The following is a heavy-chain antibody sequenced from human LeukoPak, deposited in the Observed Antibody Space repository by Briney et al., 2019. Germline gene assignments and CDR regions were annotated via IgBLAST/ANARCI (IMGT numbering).Heavy chain of an antibody. CDR3: VKDTPALDY. CDR2: ISSSSSYI. CDR1: GFTVSGNY. Sequence: PGGSLRLSCAVSGFTVSGNYMSWVRQAPGKGLEWVSSISSSSSYIYYADSVKGRFTISRDNAKNSLYLQMNSLRAEDTAVYYCVKDTPALDYWGQGTLVTVSS. D-gene: IGHD2-2*01. J-gene: IGHJ4*02. V-gene: IGHV3-21*01.